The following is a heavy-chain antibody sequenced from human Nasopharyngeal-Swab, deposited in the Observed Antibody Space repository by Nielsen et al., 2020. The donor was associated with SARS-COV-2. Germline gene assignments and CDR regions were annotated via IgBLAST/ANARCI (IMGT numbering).Heavy chain of an antibody. D-gene: IGHD3-22*01. CDR3: ARATMIVVVIGAFDI. CDR2: IYYSGST. J-gene: IGHJ3*02. V-gene: IGHV4-31*02. Sequence: WIRQPPGKGLEWIEYIYYSGSTYYNPFLKSRVTISVDTSKNQFSLKLSSVTAADTAVYYCARATMIVVVIGAFDIWGQGTMVTVSS.